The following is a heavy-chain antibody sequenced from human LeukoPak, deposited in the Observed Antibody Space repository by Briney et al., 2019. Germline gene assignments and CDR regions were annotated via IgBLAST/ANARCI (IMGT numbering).Heavy chain of an antibody. D-gene: IGHD3-22*01. Sequence: SETLSLTCAVSGGSISSGGYSWSWIRQPPGKGLEWIGYIYHSGSTYYNPSLKSRVTISVDRSKNQFSLKLSSVTAADTAVYYCASSLYDSRGYYFDYWGQGILVTVSS. CDR3: ASSLYDSRGYYFDY. V-gene: IGHV4-30-2*01. J-gene: IGHJ4*02. CDR2: IYHSGST. CDR1: GGSISSGGYS.